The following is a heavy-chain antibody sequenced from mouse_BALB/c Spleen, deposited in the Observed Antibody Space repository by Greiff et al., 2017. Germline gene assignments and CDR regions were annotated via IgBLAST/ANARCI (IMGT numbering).Heavy chain of an antibody. D-gene: IGHD1-1*01. CDR2: IYPGSGST. CDR3: ARGTTVVATPYFDV. Sequence: QVQLQQSGPELVKPGASVKMSCKASVYTFTDYVISWVKQRTGQGLEWIGEIYPGSGSTYYNEKFKGKATLTADKSSNTAYMQLSSLTSEDSAVYFCARGTTVVATPYFDVWGAGTTVTVSS. V-gene: IGHV1-81*01. CDR1: VYTFTDYV. J-gene: IGHJ1*01.